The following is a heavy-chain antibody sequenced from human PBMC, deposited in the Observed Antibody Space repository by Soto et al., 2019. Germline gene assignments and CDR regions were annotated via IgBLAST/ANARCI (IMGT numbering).Heavy chain of an antibody. D-gene: IGHD2-2*01. J-gene: IGHJ4*02. Sequence: EVQLLESGGGLVQPGGSLRLSCAASGFTFSSYAMSWVRQAPGMGLEWVSAISGSGGSTYYADSVKGRFTISRDNSKNTLYLQMNSRRADDTAVYYCATFLVPAAIPNYFDYWGQGTLVTVSS. CDR2: ISGSGGST. CDR1: GFTFSSYA. CDR3: ATFLVPAAIPNYFDY. V-gene: IGHV3-23*01.